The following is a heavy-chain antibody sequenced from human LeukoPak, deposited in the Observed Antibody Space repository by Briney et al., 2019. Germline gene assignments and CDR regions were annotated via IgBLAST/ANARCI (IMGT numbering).Heavy chain of an antibody. V-gene: IGHV5-51*01. J-gene: IGHJ6*02. CDR1: GYSFTSYW. CDR2: IYPGDSDT. CDR3: ATFGQKTETMVRGVIDYYYYYGMDV. D-gene: IGHD3-10*01. Sequence: GESLKISCKGSGYSFTSYWIGWVRQMPGKGLEWMGIIYPGDSDTRYSPSFQGQVTISADKSISTAYLQWSSLKASDTAMYYCATFGQKTETMVRGVIDYYYYYGMDVWGQGTTVTVSS.